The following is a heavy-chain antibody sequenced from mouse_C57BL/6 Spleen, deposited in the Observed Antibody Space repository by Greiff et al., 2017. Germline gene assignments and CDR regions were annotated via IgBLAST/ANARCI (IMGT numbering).Heavy chain of an antibody. V-gene: IGHV1-39*01. CDR2: INTNYGTP. CDR1: GYSFPDYN. Sequence: LKQSGPELVQPGDSVKISCKASGYSFPDYNMTWVKPSHGKSLEWLGVINTNYGTPSYNQKFKGKATLTVDQSSSIAYMQLNSLTSEDSAVYYCAREVYWYFDVWGTGTTVTVSA. J-gene: IGHJ1*03. CDR3: AREVYWYFDV.